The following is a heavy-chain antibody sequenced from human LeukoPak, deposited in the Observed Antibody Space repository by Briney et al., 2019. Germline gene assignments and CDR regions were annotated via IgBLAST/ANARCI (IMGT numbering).Heavy chain of an antibody. D-gene: IGHD3-22*01. CDR1: RGSIKTFY. V-gene: IGHV4-4*07. CDR3: ARAGGYYDSSGYYYVTGPFDY. CDR2: IYTSGST. J-gene: IGHJ4*02. Sequence: SETLSLTCTVSRGSIKTFYWSWIRQPAGKGLECIGRIYTSGSTNYNPSLKSRVTMSVDTSRNQFSLRLSSVTAADTAVYYCARAGGYYDSSGYYYVTGPFDYWGQGTLVTVSS.